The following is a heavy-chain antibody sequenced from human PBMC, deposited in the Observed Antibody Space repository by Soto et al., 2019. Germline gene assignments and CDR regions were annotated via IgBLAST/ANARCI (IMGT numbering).Heavy chain of an antibody. CDR2: IIPIFGKA. D-gene: IGHD2-21*02. V-gene: IGHV1-69*01. Sequence: QVQLVQSGAEVKKPGSSVKVSCKASGGTFSSYAISWVRQAPGQGLEWMGGIIPIFGKANYAQKFQGRVTITADESTRTVYMELSSLRSEDTAVYYCARDLPPPAYCGGDCLYYYYGMDVWGQGTTVTVCS. J-gene: IGHJ6*02. CDR3: ARDLPPPAYCGGDCLYYYYGMDV. CDR1: GGTFSSYA.